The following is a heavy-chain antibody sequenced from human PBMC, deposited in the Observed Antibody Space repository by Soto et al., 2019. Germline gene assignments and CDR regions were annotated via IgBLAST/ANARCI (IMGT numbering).Heavy chain of an antibody. CDR3: ARVCPHNVVVTAPAGYNWFDP. CDR1: GYTFTSYG. CDR2: ISAYNGNT. V-gene: IGHV1-18*04. D-gene: IGHD2-21*02. J-gene: IGHJ5*02. Sequence: QVQLVQSGAEVKKPGASVKVSCKASGYTFTSYGISWVRQAPGQGLEWMGWISAYNGNTNYAQKLQGRVTMTTDTSTSTAYMELRSLRSDDTAVYYCARVCPHNVVVTAPAGYNWFDPWGQGTLVTVSS.